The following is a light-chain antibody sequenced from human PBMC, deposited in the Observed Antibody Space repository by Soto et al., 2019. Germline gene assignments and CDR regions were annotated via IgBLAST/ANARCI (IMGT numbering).Light chain of an antibody. CDR3: SSYTSSSTLV. CDR1: SSDIGVYNY. CDR2: EVS. V-gene: IGLV2-14*01. Sequence: QSALTQPASVSGSPGQSITISCTGTSSDIGVYNYVSWYQQHPGKAPKLMIYEVSNRPSGVSNRFSGSKSGSTASLTISGLQAEDEADYYCSSYTSSSTLVFGGGTKVTVL. J-gene: IGLJ2*01.